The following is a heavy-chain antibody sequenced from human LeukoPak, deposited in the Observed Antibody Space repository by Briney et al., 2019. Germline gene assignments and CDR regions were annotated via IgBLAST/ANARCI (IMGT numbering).Heavy chain of an antibody. D-gene: IGHD6-19*01. J-gene: IGHJ4*02. CDR3: AKDLLVVAGFW. CDR1: GFTFSSYA. Sequence: QPGXXXRLSCAASGFTFSSYAMSWVRQAPGKGLEWVSGVSDNGDSTYYADSVKGRFTISRDNSKNTLYLQMNSLRVEDTAIYYCAKDLLVVAGFWWGQGTLVSVSS. V-gene: IGHV3-23*01. CDR2: VSDNGDST.